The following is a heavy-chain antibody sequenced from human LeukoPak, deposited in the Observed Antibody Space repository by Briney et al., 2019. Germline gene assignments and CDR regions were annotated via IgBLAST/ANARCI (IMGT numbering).Heavy chain of an antibody. CDR3: ARKFLGSRGYYFDY. CDR2: MNPNTGNT. J-gene: IGHJ4*02. V-gene: IGHV1-8*01. Sequence: GASVKVSCKASGYTFTSYDINWVRQATGQGLEWVGWMNPNTGNTGYAQKFQGRVTMTGDTSISTAYMELSSLRSDDTAVYYCARKFLGSRGYYFDYWGQGTLVTVSS. CDR1: GYTFTSYD. D-gene: IGHD3-10*01.